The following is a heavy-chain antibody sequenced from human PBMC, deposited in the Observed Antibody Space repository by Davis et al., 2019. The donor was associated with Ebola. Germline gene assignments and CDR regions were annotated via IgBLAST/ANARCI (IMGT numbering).Heavy chain of an antibody. D-gene: IGHD2-15*01. Sequence: GESLKISCAASGFIFSSYVMSWVRQAPGKGLEWVSSISSSSYYIYYADSLKGRFTITRDNAKNTLYLQMNSLRAEDTAVYYCARVPGLSVVVAIDYGMDVWGKGTTVTVSS. V-gene: IGHV3-21*03. CDR1: GFIFSSYV. CDR3: ARVPGLSVVVAIDYGMDV. CDR2: ISSSSYYI. J-gene: IGHJ6*04.